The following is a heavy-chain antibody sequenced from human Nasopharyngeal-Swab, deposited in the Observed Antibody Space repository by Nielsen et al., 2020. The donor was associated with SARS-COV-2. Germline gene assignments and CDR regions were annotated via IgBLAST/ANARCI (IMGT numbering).Heavy chain of an antibody. J-gene: IGHJ4*02. CDR2: INPTGGST. CDR3: ARDAGGFYPKDQPYFDY. D-gene: IGHD3-10*01. CDR1: GYIFTNYY. Sequence: ASVKVSCKASGYIFTNYYMHWVRQAPGQGLEWMGIINPTGGSTTYAQKFQGRVIMTRDTSTSTLYMELRGLRSEDTAVYFCARDAGGFYPKDQPYFDYWGQGSLVTVSS. V-gene: IGHV1-46*01.